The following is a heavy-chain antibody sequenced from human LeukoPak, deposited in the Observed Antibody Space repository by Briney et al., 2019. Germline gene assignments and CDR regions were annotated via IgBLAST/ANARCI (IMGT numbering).Heavy chain of an antibody. J-gene: IGHJ4*02. Sequence: SETLSLTCTVSGASITNYYWSWIRQSAGKGLERIGRIYPSGSTHSNPSLKSRVTMSLDTSKNQFSLGLSSVTAADTAVYYCARVRPNWNDGTFDSWGQGTLVTVSS. CDR1: GASITNYY. V-gene: IGHV4-4*07. CDR3: ARVRPNWNDGTFDS. CDR2: IYPSGST. D-gene: IGHD1-1*01.